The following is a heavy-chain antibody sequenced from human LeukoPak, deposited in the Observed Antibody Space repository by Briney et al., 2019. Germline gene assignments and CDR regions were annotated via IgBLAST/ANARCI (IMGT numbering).Heavy chain of an antibody. CDR3: AKDRWLAIKLVLEY. CDR2: ISSSSSYT. Sequence: PGGSLRLSCVDSGFTFSSYSMNWVRQAPGKGLEWVSSISSSSSYTNYADSVRGRFTISRDNSKNTLYLQMNSLRAEDTAVYYCAKDRWLAIKLVLEYWGQGTLVTVSS. D-gene: IGHD6-13*01. V-gene: IGHV3-21*04. J-gene: IGHJ4*02. CDR1: GFTFSSYS.